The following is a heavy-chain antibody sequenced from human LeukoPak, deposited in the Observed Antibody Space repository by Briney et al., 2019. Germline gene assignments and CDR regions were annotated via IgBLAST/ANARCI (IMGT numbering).Heavy chain of an antibody. CDR2: ISYDGYNK. V-gene: IGHV3-30-3*01. J-gene: IGHJ4*02. D-gene: IGHD6-19*01. CDR1: GFTLSDYA. Sequence: PGGSLRLSCAASGFTLSDYAMHWVRQAPGKGLECVALISYDGYNKYYADSVKGRFTISRDNSKNTVYLQMNSLRAEDTAVYYCAKGYSGGWYYLDYWGQGTLVTVSS. CDR3: AKGYSGGWYYLDY.